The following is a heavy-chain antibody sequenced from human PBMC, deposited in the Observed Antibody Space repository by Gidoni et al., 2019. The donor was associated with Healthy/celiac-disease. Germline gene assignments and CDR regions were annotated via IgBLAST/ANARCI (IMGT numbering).Heavy chain of an antibody. D-gene: IGHD3-22*01. Sequence: QVQLVESGGGVVQPGRSLRLSCAASGFTFRSYGMHWVRQAPGKGLEGVAVISYDGSNKYYADSVKGRFTISRDNSKNTLYLQMNSLRAEDTAVYYCAKGHNSSGYYPGGYWGQGTLVTVSS. V-gene: IGHV3-30*18. J-gene: IGHJ4*02. CDR1: GFTFRSYG. CDR2: ISYDGSNK. CDR3: AKGHNSSGYYPGGY.